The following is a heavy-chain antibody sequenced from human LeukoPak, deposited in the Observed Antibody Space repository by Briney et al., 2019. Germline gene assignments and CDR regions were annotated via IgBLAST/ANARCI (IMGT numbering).Heavy chain of an antibody. V-gene: IGHV3-9*01. J-gene: IGHJ4*02. CDR3: AKDILDSSWAYFDF. CDR1: GLLLDDYA. D-gene: IGHD6-13*01. CDR2: ISWNSGNT. Sequence: GRSLTLSCALSGLLLDDYATGSARHPPGKGLGCVSGISWNSGNTGYADSANAPSPISRDNAKNSLYLQMNSLRAEDTALYYCAKDILDSSWAYFDFWGQGTLVTVSS.